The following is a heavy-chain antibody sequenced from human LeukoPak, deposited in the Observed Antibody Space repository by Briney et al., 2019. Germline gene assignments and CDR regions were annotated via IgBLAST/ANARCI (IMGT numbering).Heavy chain of an antibody. Sequence: GGSLRLSCAASGFPFRSYAMHWVRQAPGKGLEYVSAITLDGISTYYANSVKGRFTISRDNSKNTLYLQMGSLRAEDMAVYYCARVAVPGTYDYWGQGTLVAVSS. J-gene: IGHJ4*02. CDR2: ITLDGIST. D-gene: IGHD6-19*01. V-gene: IGHV3-64*01. CDR1: GFPFRSYA. CDR3: ARVAVPGTYDY.